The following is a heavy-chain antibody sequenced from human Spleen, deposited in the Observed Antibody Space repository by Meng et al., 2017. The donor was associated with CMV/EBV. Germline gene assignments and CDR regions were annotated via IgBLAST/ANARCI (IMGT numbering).Heavy chain of an antibody. CDR1: GFTFDDYG. D-gene: IGHD6-13*01. J-gene: IGHJ4*02. CDR2: INWNGGST. V-gene: IGHV3-20*04. Sequence: GESLKISCAASGFTFDDYGMSWVRQAPGKGLEWVSGINWNGGSTGYADSVKGRFTIPRDNAKNSLYLQMNSLRAEDTALYYCARVQQLSTFDYWGQGTLVTVSS. CDR3: ARVQQLSTFDY.